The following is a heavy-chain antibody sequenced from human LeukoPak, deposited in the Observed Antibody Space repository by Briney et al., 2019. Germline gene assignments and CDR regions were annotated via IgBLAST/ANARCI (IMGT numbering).Heavy chain of an antibody. Sequence: SETLSLTCTVSGGSISSSNYYWGWIRQPPGKGLEWIGSIYYSGSTYYNPSLKSRVTISVDTPKNQFSLKLSSVTAADTAVYYCARRSEDFWSGYLRGFDYWGQGTLVTVSS. D-gene: IGHD3-3*01. CDR3: ARRSEDFWSGYLRGFDY. V-gene: IGHV4-39*01. CDR2: IYYSGST. J-gene: IGHJ4*02. CDR1: GGSISSSNYY.